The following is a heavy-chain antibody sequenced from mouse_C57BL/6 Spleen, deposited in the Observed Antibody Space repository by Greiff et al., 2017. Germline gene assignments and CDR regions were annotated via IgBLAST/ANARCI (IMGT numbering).Heavy chain of an antibody. Sequence: EVKLQESGPGLVKPSPSVSLTCSVTGYSITSGYYCNWIRQFPGNKLEWMGYISDDGSNNYKPTLKKRTSLTRDTSKNQFFMKLNSVTTEDTATYYCASVLTGYAMDYWGQGTSGTVSS. CDR3: ASVLTGYAMDY. V-gene: IGHV3-6*01. CDR2: ISDDGSN. J-gene: IGHJ4*01. CDR1: GYSITSGYY. D-gene: IGHD4-1*01.